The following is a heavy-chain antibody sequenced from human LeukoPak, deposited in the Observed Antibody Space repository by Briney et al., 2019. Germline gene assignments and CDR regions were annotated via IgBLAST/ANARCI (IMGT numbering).Heavy chain of an antibody. CDR3: ARVRSAYYTDY. D-gene: IGHD3-3*01. Sequence: GGSLRLSLEWLEFTSSTLILNWFGRLQGMGLEWVSYITSSSSTIYYADSVKGRFTISRDNAKNSLYLQMSSLRAEDTAVYYCARVRSAYYTDYWGQGTLVTVSS. CDR1: EFTSSTLI. J-gene: IGHJ4*02. V-gene: IGHV3-48*01. CDR2: ITSSSSTI.